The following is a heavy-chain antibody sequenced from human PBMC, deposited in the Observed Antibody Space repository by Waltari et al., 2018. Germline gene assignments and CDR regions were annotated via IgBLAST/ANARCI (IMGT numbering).Heavy chain of an antibody. CDR2: IYHSGST. D-gene: IGHD4-17*01. CDR1: GYSTGSGYH. CDR3: VTSTGTVTSGFYYYYMDV. Sequence: HVQRQESGPGLGKPSETRSLTCTVPGYSTGSGYHWGWTRKPQGKGLEWIGSIYHSGSTNYNPSLKSRVTLSVDTSKNLFSLKLNSVTAADTAVYYCVTSTGTVTSGFYYYYMDVWAKGTTVTVSS. J-gene: IGHJ6*03. V-gene: IGHV4-38-2*02.